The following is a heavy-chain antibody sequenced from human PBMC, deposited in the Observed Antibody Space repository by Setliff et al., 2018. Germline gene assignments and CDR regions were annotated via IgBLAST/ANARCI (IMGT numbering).Heavy chain of an antibody. CDR1: GGSISSYY. Sequence: PSETLSLTCSVSGGSISSYYWSWIRQPPGKGLEWIGNIHTSASSNYNPSLKGRVTMSADTSKNQLYLSLTSVSVADTAMYYCARSHYYASGNSHYYYMDVWGKGTAVTVSS. CDR2: IHTSASS. J-gene: IGHJ6*03. D-gene: IGHD3-10*01. V-gene: IGHV4-4*08. CDR3: ARSHYYASGNSHYYYMDV.